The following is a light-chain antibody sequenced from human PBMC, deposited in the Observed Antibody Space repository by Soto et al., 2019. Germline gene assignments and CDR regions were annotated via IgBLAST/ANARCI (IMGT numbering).Light chain of an antibody. CDR1: QSISNW. J-gene: IGKJ1*01. V-gene: IGKV1-5*01. CDR2: YAS. CDR3: QQYNRSPWT. Sequence: DIQMPQSPSTLSASVGDRVTITCRASQSISNWLAWYQQKPGKAPKLLIYYASSLASGAPTRFSGSGSVTEYTLTISSRQPVDFATYYCQQYNRSPWTFGKGTKVEIK.